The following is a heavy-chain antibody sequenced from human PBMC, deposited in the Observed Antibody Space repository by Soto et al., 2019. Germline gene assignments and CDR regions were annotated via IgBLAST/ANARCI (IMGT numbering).Heavy chain of an antibody. J-gene: IGHJ4*02. V-gene: IGHV4-59*01. CDR3: ATSVVVVAAKYYFDY. Sequence: SETLSLTCTVSGGSISSYYWSWIRQPPGKGLEWIGYIYYSGSTNYNPSLKSRVTISVDTSKNQFSLKLSSVTPADTAVYYCATSVVVVAAKYYFDYWGQGTLVTVSS. CDR2: IYYSGST. D-gene: IGHD2-15*01. CDR1: GGSISSYY.